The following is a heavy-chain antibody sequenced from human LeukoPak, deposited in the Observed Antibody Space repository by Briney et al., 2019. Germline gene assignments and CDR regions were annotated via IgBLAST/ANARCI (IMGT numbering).Heavy chain of an antibody. Sequence: GGSLRLSCAASGVTFSSYAMSWVRQAPGKGVEWVSAISGSGGSTYYADSVKGRFTISRDNSKNTLYLQMNSLRAEDTAVYYCAKDKTGYIAVLFFDYWGQGTLVTVSS. J-gene: IGHJ4*02. V-gene: IGHV3-23*01. D-gene: IGHD6-19*01. CDR1: GVTFSSYA. CDR2: ISGSGGST. CDR3: AKDKTGYIAVLFFDY.